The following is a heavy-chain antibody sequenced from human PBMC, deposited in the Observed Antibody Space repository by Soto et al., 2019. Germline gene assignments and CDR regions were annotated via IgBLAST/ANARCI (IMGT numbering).Heavy chain of an antibody. CDR2: IYHSGDT. J-gene: IGHJ4*02. V-gene: IGHV4-4*02. CDR3: ARDISGDSLFGY. Sequence: QVQLQESGRGLVRPSGTLSLTCAVSSGAISSSNWWSWVRQPPGKGLEWIGDIYHSGDTNYNPSLESRVTMSIDKSKNQFSLKLNSVTAADPAVYYCARDISGDSLFGYWGQGALVTVSS. D-gene: IGHD2-21*02. CDR1: SGAISSSNW.